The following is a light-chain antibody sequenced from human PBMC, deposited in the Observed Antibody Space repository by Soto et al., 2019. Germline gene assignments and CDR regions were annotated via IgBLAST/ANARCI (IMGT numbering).Light chain of an antibody. CDR2: DAS. CDR1: QTIDNT. V-gene: IGKV3-15*01. CDR3: QHYNYWTYT. J-gene: IGKJ2*01. Sequence: IVMTQSPANRSLSPGERATLSCRASQTIDNTLAWYQRKPGQAPRLLIYDASTRATGVPARFSGSGSGTDFTLTISSLQYEDFAVYYCQHYNYWTYTFGQGTKVDIK.